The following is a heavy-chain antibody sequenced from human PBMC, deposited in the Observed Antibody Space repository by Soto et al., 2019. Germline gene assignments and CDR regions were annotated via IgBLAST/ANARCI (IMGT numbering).Heavy chain of an antibody. J-gene: IGHJ4*02. CDR3: ARATSDRAMVFDY. D-gene: IGHD5-18*01. Sequence: EVQLVESGGGLIQPGGSQRLSCAASGFTVSSNYMTWVRQAPGKGLEWVSVMYSGGTTYYADSVKGRFTISRDNSKNTLYLQMNSLRAEDTAVYHCARATSDRAMVFDYWGQGTLVTVSS. CDR2: MYSGGTT. CDR1: GFTVSSNY. V-gene: IGHV3-53*01.